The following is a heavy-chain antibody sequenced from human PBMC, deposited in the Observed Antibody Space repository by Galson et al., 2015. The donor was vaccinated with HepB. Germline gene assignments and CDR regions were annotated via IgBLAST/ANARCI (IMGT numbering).Heavy chain of an antibody. CDR2: INPNSGGT. V-gene: IGHV1-2*02. J-gene: IGHJ4*02. Sequence: SVKVSCKASGYTFTGYYMHWVRQAPGQGLEWMGWINPNSGGTNYAQKLQGRVTMTRDTSISTAYMELSRLRSDDTAVYYCARAGYCSSTSCYTGIDYWGQGTLVTVSS. D-gene: IGHD2-2*02. CDR1: GYTFTGYY. CDR3: ARAGYCSSTSCYTGIDY.